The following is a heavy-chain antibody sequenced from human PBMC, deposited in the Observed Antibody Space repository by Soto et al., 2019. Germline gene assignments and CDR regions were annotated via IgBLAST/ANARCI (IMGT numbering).Heavy chain of an antibody. CDR2: IIPILGIA. Sequence: QVQLVQSGAEVKKPGSSVKVSCKASGGTFSSYTISWVRQAPGQGLEWMGRIIPILGIANYAQKFQGRVMITADKSTSTAYMELSSLRSEDTAVYYCARDATVTDNYWGQGTLVTVSS. CDR3: ARDATVTDNY. D-gene: IGHD4-17*01. J-gene: IGHJ4*02. CDR1: GGTFSSYT. V-gene: IGHV1-69*08.